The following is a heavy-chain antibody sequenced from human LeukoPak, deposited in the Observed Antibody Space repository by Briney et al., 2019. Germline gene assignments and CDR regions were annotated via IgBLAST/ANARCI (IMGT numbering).Heavy chain of an antibody. Sequence: SETLSLTCTVSGGSISSHYWGWIRQPPGKGLEWIGNVYYSGSTYQNPSLKSRVTISVDTSKNQFSLKLSSVTAADTAVYHCASRVTTPFFDYWGQGTLVTVSS. CDR1: GGSISSHY. J-gene: IGHJ4*02. CDR3: ASRVTTPFFDY. D-gene: IGHD4-17*01. CDR2: VYYSGST. V-gene: IGHV4-39*01.